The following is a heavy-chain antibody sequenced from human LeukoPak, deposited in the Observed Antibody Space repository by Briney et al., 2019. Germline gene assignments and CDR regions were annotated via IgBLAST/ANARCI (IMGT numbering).Heavy chain of an antibody. CDR2: IYHSGST. J-gene: IGHJ4*02. D-gene: IGHD2-21*02. V-gene: IGHV4-30-2*01. CDR3: ARVEVVTATLDY. Sequence: SQTLSLTCAVSGGSISSGGYSWSWIRQPPGKGLEWIGYIYHSGSTYYNPSLKSRVTISVDRSKSQFSLKLSSVTAADTAVYYCARVEVVTATLDYWGQGTPVTVSS. CDR1: GGSISSGGYS.